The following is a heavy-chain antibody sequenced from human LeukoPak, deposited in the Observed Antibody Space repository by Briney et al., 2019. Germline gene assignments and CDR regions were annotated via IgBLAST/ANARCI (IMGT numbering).Heavy chain of an antibody. CDR3: ARGSYSSGWFDY. CDR2: INHSGST. CDR1: GGSFSGYY. J-gene: IGHJ4*02. V-gene: IGHV4-34*01. Sequence: SETLSLTCAVYGGSFSGYYWSWIRQPPGKGLEWIGEINHSGSTNYNPSLKSRVTISVDTSKNQFSLKLSSVTAADTAVYCCARGSYSSGWFDYWGQGTLVTVSS. D-gene: IGHD6-19*01.